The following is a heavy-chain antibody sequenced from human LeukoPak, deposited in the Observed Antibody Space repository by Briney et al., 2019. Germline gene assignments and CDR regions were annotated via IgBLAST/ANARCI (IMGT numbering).Heavy chain of an antibody. CDR2: ISGSGGST. CDR3: AKRAYYYDSSGYPFHY. CDR1: GFTFSSYA. Sequence: GGSLRLSCAASGFTFSSYAMSWVRQAPGKGLEWVSAISGSGGSTYYADSVKGRFTISRDNSKNTLYLQMNSLRAEDTAVYYCAKRAYYYDSSGYPFHYWGQGTLVTVSS. J-gene: IGHJ4*02. V-gene: IGHV3-23*01. D-gene: IGHD3-22*01.